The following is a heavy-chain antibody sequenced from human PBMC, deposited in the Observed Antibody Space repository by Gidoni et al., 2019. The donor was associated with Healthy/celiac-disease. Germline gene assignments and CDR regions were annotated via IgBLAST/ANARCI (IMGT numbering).Heavy chain of an antibody. CDR1: GFSLSNARMG. CDR3: ARMARVSAAMSSLDAFDI. Sequence: QVTLKESGPVLVKPTETRTLTCTVSGFSLSNARMGVSWIRQPPGKALEWLAHIFSNDEKSYSTSLKIRLTISKDTSKSQVVLTMPNMDPVDTATYSCARMARVSAAMSSLDAFDIWGQGTMVTVSS. CDR2: IFSNDEK. V-gene: IGHV2-26*01. D-gene: IGHD2-2*01. J-gene: IGHJ3*02.